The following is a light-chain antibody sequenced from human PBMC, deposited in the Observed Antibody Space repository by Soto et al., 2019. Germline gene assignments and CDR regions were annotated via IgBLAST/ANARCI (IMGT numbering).Light chain of an antibody. CDR1: QSVDSSF. CDR2: GAS. J-gene: IGKJ2*01. Sequence: EIVLTQSPGTLSLSPGERATLSCRASQSVDSSFLAWYQQKPGQAPRLLIYGASNRASGISARFSGSGSGTDFTLTISRLEPEDFAVYYCQQYHTSSYTFGQGTKLEIK. V-gene: IGKV3-20*01. CDR3: QQYHTSSYT.